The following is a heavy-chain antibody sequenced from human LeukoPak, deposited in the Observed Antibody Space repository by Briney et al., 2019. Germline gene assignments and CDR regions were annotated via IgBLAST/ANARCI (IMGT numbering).Heavy chain of an antibody. V-gene: IGHV1-69*06. J-gene: IGHJ4*02. CDR1: GGTFSSYA. D-gene: IGHD3-22*01. Sequence: ASVKVSCKASGGTFSSYAISWVRQAPGQGLEWMGGIIPIFGTANYAQKFQGRVTITADKSTSTAYMELSSLRPEDTAVYYCARLSPWGYYYDSSGYYYALDYWGQGTPVTVSS. CDR2: IIPIFGTA. CDR3: ARLSPWGYYYDSSGYYYALDY.